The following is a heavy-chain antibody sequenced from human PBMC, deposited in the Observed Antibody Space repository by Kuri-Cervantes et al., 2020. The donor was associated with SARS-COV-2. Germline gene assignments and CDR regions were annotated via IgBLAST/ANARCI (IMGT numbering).Heavy chain of an antibody. D-gene: IGHD3-3*01. Sequence: GSLRLSCTVSGGSISSYYWSWIRQPAGKGLEWIGRIYTSGSTNCNPSLKSRVTMSVDTSKNQFSLKLSSVTAADTAVYYCARPHPYYDFWSGHRQGYYYYYMDVWGKGTTVTVSS. CDR2: IYTSGST. J-gene: IGHJ6*03. CDR1: GGSISSYY. CDR3: ARPHPYYDFWSGHRQGYYYYYMDV. V-gene: IGHV4-4*07.